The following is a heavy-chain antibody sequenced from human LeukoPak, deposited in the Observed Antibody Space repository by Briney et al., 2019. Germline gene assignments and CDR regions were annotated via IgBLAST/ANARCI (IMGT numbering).Heavy chain of an antibody. CDR2: ITGSIRAI. D-gene: IGHD2-2*01. Sequence: GGSLRLSCEGSGFTVSSYSMNWVRQAPGKGLEWVSFITGSIRAIYYADSVKGPFPISRDNARNSLYLQMNSLRTEDTSVYYCAPHCSSASCPDYWGQGTLVTVSS. V-gene: IGHV3-48*04. CDR3: APHCSSASCPDY. J-gene: IGHJ4*02. CDR1: GFTVSSYS.